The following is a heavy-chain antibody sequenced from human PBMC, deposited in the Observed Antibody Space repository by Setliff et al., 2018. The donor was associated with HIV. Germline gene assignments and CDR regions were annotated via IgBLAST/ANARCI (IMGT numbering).Heavy chain of an antibody. CDR2: VNHSGNT. CDR1: GGSFSGYY. Sequence: PSETLSLTCAVYGGSFSGYYGSWIRQPPGKGLEWIGEVNHSGNTNYNPSLNSRVTISIDTSKNQFSLKLRSVTAADTAVYYCARQPRWLQFPRYFDYWGQGTLVTVSS. CDR3: ARQPRWLQFPRYFDY. D-gene: IGHD5-12*01. V-gene: IGHV4-34*01. J-gene: IGHJ4*02.